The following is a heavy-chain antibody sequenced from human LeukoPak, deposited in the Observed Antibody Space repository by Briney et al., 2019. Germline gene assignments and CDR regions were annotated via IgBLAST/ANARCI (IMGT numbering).Heavy chain of an antibody. J-gene: IGHJ5*02. CDR1: GGSFSGYY. V-gene: IGHV4-34*01. CDR2: INHSGST. D-gene: IGHD6-6*01. Sequence: KPSETLSLTCAVYGGSFSGYYWSWIRQPPGKGLEWIGEINHSGSTNYNPSLKSRVTISVDTSKNQFSLKLSPVTAADTAVYYCARAPGYSSSSGGLDPWGQGTLVTVSS. CDR3: ARAPGYSSSSGGLDP.